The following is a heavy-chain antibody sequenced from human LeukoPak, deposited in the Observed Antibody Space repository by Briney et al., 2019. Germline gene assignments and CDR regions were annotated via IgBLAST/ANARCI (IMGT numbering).Heavy chain of an antibody. V-gene: IGHV3-30*18. CDR1: GLTFSNYG. J-gene: IGHJ4*02. CDR3: AKVRVGTAHFDY. D-gene: IGHD2-15*01. CDR2: ISHDGSNN. Sequence: GGSLRLSCAASGLTFSNYGMHWVRQAPGKGLEWVVVISHDGSNNNYADSVRGRFTISRDNSKNTLYLQMNSLRPEDTAVYYCAKVRVGTAHFDYWGQGTLVTVSS.